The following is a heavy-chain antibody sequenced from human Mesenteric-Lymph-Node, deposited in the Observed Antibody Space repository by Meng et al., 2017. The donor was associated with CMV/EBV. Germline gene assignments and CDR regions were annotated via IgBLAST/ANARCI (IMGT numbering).Heavy chain of an antibody. V-gene: IGHV3-74*01. CDR2: INSDGSST. CDR1: GFISTMYW. J-gene: IGHJ4*02. CDR3: AKVLSSSSWFVYFDY. D-gene: IGHD6-13*01. Sequence: GGSLRLSCAVSGFISTMYWMHWVRQAPGKGLVWVARINSDGSSTRYADSVKGRFTISRDNAKNTLYLQMNSLRAEDTAVYYCAKVLSSSSWFVYFDYWGQGTLVTVSS.